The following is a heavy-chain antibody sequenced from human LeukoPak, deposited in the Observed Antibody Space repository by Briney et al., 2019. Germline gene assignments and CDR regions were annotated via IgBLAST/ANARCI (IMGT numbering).Heavy chain of an antibody. CDR2: IYSGGST. D-gene: IGHD6-19*01. V-gene: IGHV3-53*01. CDR3: ARVASIAVAGMCDY. J-gene: IGHJ4*02. Sequence: GGSLRLSCAASGFTVSSNYMSWVRQAPGKGLEWVSVIYSGGSTYYADSVKGRFTISRDNSKNSLYLQMNSLRAEDTALYHCARVASIAVAGMCDYWGQGTLVTVSS. CDR1: GFTVSSNY.